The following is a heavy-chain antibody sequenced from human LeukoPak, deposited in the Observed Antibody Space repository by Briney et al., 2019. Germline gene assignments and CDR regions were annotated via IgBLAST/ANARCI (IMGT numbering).Heavy chain of an antibody. D-gene: IGHD4-23*01. CDR2: ICYSGST. CDR3: ARGGPDYGGNSGI. Sequence: PSETLSLTCTASGGSISSSSYYWGWIRQPPGKGLEWIGSICYSGSTYYNPSLKSRVTISVDTSKNQFSLKLSSVTAADTAVYYCARGGPDYGGNSGIWGQGTMVTVSS. J-gene: IGHJ3*02. V-gene: IGHV4-39*01. CDR1: GGSISSSSYY.